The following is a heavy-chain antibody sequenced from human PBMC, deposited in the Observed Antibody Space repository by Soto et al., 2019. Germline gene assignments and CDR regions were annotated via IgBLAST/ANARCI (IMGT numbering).Heavy chain of an antibody. V-gene: IGHV1-18*01. Sequence: QVQLVQSGAEVKKPGASVKVSCKASGYTFTSYGISWVRQAPGQGLEWMGWISAYNGNTNYAQKLEGRVNMTTDTSKSTAYMELRSVRSDDTAVYYCASSSGSAYWFDRWGQGTLVTVSS. D-gene: IGHD6-6*01. CDR1: GYTFTSYG. J-gene: IGHJ5*02. CDR3: ASSSGSAYWFDR. CDR2: ISAYNGNT.